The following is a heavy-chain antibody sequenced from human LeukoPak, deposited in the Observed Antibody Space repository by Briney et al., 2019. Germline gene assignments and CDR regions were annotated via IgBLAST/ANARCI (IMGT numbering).Heavy chain of an antibody. V-gene: IGHV1-46*01. D-gene: IGHD6-19*01. CDR1: GYTFTSYY. J-gene: IGHJ6*02. Sequence: ASVKVCCKASGYTFTSYYMHWVRQAPGQGLEWMGIINPSGGSTSYAQKFQGRVTMTRDTSTSTVYMELSSLRSEDTAVYYCARVLVAGSYYYYGMDVWGQGTTVTVSS. CDR2: INPSGGST. CDR3: ARVLVAGSYYYYGMDV.